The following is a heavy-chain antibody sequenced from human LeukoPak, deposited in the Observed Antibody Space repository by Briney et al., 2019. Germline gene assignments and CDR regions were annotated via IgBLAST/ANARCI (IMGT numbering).Heavy chain of an antibody. V-gene: IGHV4-34*01. Sequence: PSETLSLTCAVYGGSFSGYYWSWIRQPPGKGLEWIGEINHSGSTNYNPSLKSRVTISVDTSKKQFSLKLSSVTAADTAVYYCAGNYYGSGSYYSEDRYWGQGTLVTVSS. CDR3: AGNYYGSGSYYSEDRY. J-gene: IGHJ4*02. D-gene: IGHD3-10*01. CDR2: INHSGST. CDR1: GGSFSGYY.